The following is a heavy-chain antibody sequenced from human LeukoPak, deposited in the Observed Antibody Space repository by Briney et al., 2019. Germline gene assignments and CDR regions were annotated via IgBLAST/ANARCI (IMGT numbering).Heavy chain of an antibody. J-gene: IGHJ4*02. CDR2: INHSGST. D-gene: IGHD3-10*01. CDR1: GGSFSGYY. Sequence: SETLSLTCAVYGGSFSGYYWSWIRQPQGKGLEWIGEINHSGSTNYNPSLKSRVTISVDTSKNQFSLKLSSVTAADTAVYYCARGPLKYYYGSGSDFDYWGQGTLVTVSS. V-gene: IGHV4-34*01. CDR3: ARGPLKYYYGSGSDFDY.